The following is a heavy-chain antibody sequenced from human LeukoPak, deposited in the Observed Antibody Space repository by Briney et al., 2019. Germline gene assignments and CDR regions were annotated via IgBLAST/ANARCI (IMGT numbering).Heavy chain of an antibody. D-gene: IGHD3-10*01. J-gene: IGHJ5*02. CDR3: AGGYGSGTYSA. CDR1: GASITSYY. Sequence: SETLSLTCTVSGASITSYYWSWIRQPAGKRLEWFGRTSTTVGTYYSPSLKSRVTMSIDTSKSQFSLRLTSVTAGDTAVYFCAGGYGSGTYSAWGQGTLVTVSS. V-gene: IGHV4-4*07. CDR2: TSTTVGT.